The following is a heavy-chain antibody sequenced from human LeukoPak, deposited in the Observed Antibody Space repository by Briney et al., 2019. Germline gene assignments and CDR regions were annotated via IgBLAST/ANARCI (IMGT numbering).Heavy chain of an antibody. V-gene: IGHV3-23*01. CDR3: VKERGAMRENYYMDV. J-gene: IGHJ6*03. Sequence: GGALRLSCAASGFSFSDYVMSWVRQAPGRGVEWVSITGSGVSRLYGDSVKGRFTISRDNSKNMLYLQMNSLRADDTAVYYCVKERGAMRENYYMDVWGKGATVIVSS. CDR1: GFSFSDYV. CDR2: ITGSGVSR.